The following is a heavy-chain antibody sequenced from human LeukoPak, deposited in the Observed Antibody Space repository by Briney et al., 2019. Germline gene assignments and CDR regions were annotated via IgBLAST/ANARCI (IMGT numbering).Heavy chain of an antibody. CDR3: ARDHIRNTFDY. CDR2: ISCDGSNK. Sequence: GSLRLSCAASGFTFSSYAMHWVRQAPGKGLEWVAVISCDGSNKYYADSVKGRFTISRDNSKNTLYLQMNSLRAEDTAVYYCARDHIRNTFDYWGQGTLVTVSS. CDR1: GFTFSSYA. V-gene: IGHV3-30-3*01. D-gene: IGHD2-21*01. J-gene: IGHJ4*02.